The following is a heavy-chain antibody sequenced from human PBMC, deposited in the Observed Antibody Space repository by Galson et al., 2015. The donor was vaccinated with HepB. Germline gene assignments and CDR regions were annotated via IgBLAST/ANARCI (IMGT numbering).Heavy chain of an antibody. V-gene: IGHV1-3*01. CDR1: GYTFTNYV. CDR3: SRGLLGGYDFDY. Sequence: SVKVSCKASGYTFTNYVIHWVRQAPGQSLEWMGWINAGNGYTKDSQRFQGRVTITRDTSASTAYMELSSLRYEDTGVYYCSRGLLGGYDFDYWGQGTLVTVSS. CDR2: INAGNGYT. D-gene: IGHD5-12*01. J-gene: IGHJ4*02.